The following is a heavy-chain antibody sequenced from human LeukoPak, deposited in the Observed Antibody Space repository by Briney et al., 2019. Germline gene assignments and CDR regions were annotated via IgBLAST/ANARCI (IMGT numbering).Heavy chain of an antibody. D-gene: IGHD3-10*01. J-gene: IGHJ4*02. CDR1: GFTFVDSG. CDR2: INGNGGSA. V-gene: IGHV3-20*04. CDR3: AGHYGSGTYVDQ. Sequence: GGSLRLSCAASGFTFVDSGMGWVPQAPGEGLEWLAGINGNGGSAGYADSVKGRFTISRDNAKNSVYLQMNSLRDEDTALYYCAGHYGSGTYVDQWGQGTLVTVSS.